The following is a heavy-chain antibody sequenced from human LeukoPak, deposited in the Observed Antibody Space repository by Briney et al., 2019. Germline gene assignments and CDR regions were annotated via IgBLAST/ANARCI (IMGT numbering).Heavy chain of an antibody. D-gene: IGHD6-6*01. V-gene: IGHV3-7*01. J-gene: IGHJ4*02. CDR3: ARFQFEYSSSPWGC. CDR2: IKQDGSEK. CDR1: GFTFSSYW. Sequence: GGSLRLSCAASGFTFSSYWMSWVRQAPGKGLEWVANIKQDGSEKYYVDSVKGRFTISRDNAKNSLYLQMNSLRAEDTAVYYCARFQFEYSSSPWGCWGQGTLVTVSS.